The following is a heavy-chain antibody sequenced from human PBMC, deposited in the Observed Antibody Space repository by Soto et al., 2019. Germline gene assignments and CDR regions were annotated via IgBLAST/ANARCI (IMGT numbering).Heavy chain of an antibody. CDR1: GYTFTSYY. CDR2: INPSGGST. J-gene: IGHJ4*02. V-gene: IGHV1-46*01. D-gene: IGHD2-2*01. Sequence: GASVKVSCKASGYTFTSYYMHWVRQAPGQGLEWMGIINPSGGSTSYAQKFQGRVTMTRDTSTSTVYMELSSLRSEDTAVYYCARVLYTDCSSTSCYVLVDEYYFDYWGQGTLVTVSS. CDR3: ARVLYTDCSSTSCYVLVDEYYFDY.